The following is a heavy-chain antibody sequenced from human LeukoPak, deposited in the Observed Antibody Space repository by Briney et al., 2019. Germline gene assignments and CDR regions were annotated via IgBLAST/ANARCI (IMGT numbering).Heavy chain of an antibody. CDR1: GGSISSSNW. J-gene: IGHJ4*02. CDR2: IYHSGST. D-gene: IGHD2-2*01. Sequence: SETLSLTCTVSGGSISSSNWWSWVRQPPGKGLEWIGEIYHSGSTNYNPSLKSRVTISVDKSKNQFSLKLSSVTAADTAVYYCARVVAPAAQPYYFDYWGQGTLVTVSS. CDR3: ARVVAPAAQPYYFDY. V-gene: IGHV4-4*02.